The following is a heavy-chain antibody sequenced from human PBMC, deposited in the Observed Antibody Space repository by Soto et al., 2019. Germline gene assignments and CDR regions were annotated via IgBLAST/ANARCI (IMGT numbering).Heavy chain of an antibody. J-gene: IGHJ4*02. CDR2: IIPILGMS. CDR1: GGTFSTYT. Sequence: VQVVQSGAEMRKPGSSVKVSCKASGGTFSTYTFTWVRQAPGQGLEWMGRIIPILGMSNYAQKFQGRVAITADKSTSTAYMELSSLKYDDTAVYYCALGEEGYFDFWGQGMLVTVSS. CDR3: ALGEEGYFDF. D-gene: IGHD1-26*01. V-gene: IGHV1-69*02.